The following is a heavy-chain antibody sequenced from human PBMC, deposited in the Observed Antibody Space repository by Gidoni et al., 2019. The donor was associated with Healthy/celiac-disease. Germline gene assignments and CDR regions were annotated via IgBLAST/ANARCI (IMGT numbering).Heavy chain of an antibody. D-gene: IGHD3-3*01. Sequence: QVQLVQSGAEVKKPGASVKVSCKASRYAFPASFIHSARPAPRQGLEWMGWINPNSGGTNYAQKFQGRVTMTRDTSISTAYMELSRLRSDDTAVYYCARDRLEYYDFWSGYTNYYYYGMDVWGQGTTVTVSS. V-gene: IGHV1-2*02. J-gene: IGHJ6*02. CDR3: ARDRLEYYDFWSGYTNYYYYGMDV. CDR1: RYAFPASF. CDR2: INPNSGGT.